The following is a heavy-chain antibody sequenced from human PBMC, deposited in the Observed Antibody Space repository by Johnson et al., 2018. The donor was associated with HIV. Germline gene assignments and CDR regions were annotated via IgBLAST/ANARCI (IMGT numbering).Heavy chain of an antibody. V-gene: IGHV3-66*01. CDR1: GFTVSRNY. CDR2: LYSGGST. CDR3: ARETYGGNSGAFDI. J-gene: IGHJ3*02. D-gene: IGHD4-23*01. Sequence: VQLVESGGGLVQPGGSLRLSCAASGFTVSRNYMSWVRQAPGKGLEWVSVLYSGGSTYYADSVKGRFTISRDNSKNTLYLQMNSLRAEDTAVYYCARETYGGNSGAFDIWGQGTMVTVSS.